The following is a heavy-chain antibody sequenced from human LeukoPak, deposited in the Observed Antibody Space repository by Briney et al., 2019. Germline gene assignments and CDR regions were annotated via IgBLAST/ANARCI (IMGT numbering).Heavy chain of an antibody. CDR1: GFTFSSYS. CDR2: ISSSSSYI. J-gene: IGHJ5*02. V-gene: IGHV3-21*04. D-gene: IGHD2-2*01. CDR3: AREGYCSSTSCLSPYNWFDP. Sequence: GGSLRLSCAASGFTFSSYSMNWVRQAPGKGLEWVSSISSSSSYIYYADSVKGRFTISRDNSKNTLYLQMNSLRAEDTAVYYCAREGYCSSTSCLSPYNWFDPWGQGTLVTVSS.